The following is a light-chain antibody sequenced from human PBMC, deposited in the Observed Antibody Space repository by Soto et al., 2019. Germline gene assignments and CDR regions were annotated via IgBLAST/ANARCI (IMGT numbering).Light chain of an antibody. J-gene: IGKJ1*01. Sequence: EIVLTQSPDTLSLSPGERATLSCRASQSVSSGYLAWYQQKPGQAPRLLIYGASSRATGIPDRFSGSGSGTDFTLTISRLEPGDFAVYYCQQYGSSPPTWTFGQGTNVDIK. CDR1: QSVSSGY. CDR2: GAS. V-gene: IGKV3-20*01. CDR3: QQYGSSPPTWT.